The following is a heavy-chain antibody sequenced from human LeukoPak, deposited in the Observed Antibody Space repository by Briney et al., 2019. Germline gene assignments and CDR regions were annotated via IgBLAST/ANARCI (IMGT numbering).Heavy chain of an antibody. J-gene: IGHJ4*02. Sequence: SQTLSLTCTVSGGSISRSGYYWSWIRQHPGKGLEWIGYIYYSGSTYYNPSLKSRVTISVDTSKNQFSLKLSSVTAADTAVYYCARHGRITVAGKRNTFDNWGQGTLVTVSS. CDR2: IYYSGST. CDR1: GGSISRSGYY. V-gene: IGHV4-31*03. CDR3: ARHGRITVAGKRNTFDN. D-gene: IGHD6-19*01.